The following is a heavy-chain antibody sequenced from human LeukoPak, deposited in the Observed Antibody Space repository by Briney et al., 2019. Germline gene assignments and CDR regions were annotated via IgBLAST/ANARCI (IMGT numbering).Heavy chain of an antibody. V-gene: IGHV4-61*02. CDR3: ARDLGYDFWSGYYHYSDV. J-gene: IGHJ6*04. CDR2: IYTSGST. CDR1: GGSISSGSYY. D-gene: IGHD3-3*01. Sequence: PSQTLSLTCTVSGGSISSGSYYWGWIRQPAGKGLEWIGRIYTSGSTNYNPALKSRVTISVDTSKNQFSLKLSSVTAADTAVYYCARDLGYDFWSGYYHYSDVWGKGTTVTVSS.